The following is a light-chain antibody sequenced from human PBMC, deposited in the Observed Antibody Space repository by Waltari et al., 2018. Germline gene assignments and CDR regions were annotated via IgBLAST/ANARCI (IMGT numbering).Light chain of an antibody. CDR1: QTVTGW. J-gene: IGKJ3*01. Sequence: DIQMPQSPSSLSASVGDRVTITCRASQTVTGWLNWYQEKPGKAPKLLIYSASILESGVPSRFSGSGFGTDFTLTITSLQREDVATYYCQQSYNLPPTFGPGTKVDIK. CDR3: QQSYNLPPT. CDR2: SAS. V-gene: IGKV1-39*01.